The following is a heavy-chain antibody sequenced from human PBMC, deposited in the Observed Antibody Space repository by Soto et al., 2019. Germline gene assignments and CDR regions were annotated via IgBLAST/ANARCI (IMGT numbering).Heavy chain of an antibody. CDR1: GGSISSSSYY. CDR3: ARHPSDYGDPLNWFDP. J-gene: IGHJ5*02. V-gene: IGHV4-39*01. Sequence: PSETLSLTCTVSGGSISSSSYYWGWIRQPPGKGLEWIGSIYYSGSTYYNPSLKSRVTISVDTSKNQFSLKLSSVTAADTAVYYCARHPSDYGDPLNWFDPWGQGTLVTVSS. CDR2: IYYSGST. D-gene: IGHD4-17*01.